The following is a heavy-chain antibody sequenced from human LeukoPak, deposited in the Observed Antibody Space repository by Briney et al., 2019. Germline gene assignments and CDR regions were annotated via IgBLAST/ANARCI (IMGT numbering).Heavy chain of an antibody. CDR1: GYTFTGYY. D-gene: IGHD6-13*01. Sequence: ASVKVSCKASGYTFTGYYMHWVRQAPGQGLEWMGWINPNSGGTNYAQKFQGRVTMTRDTSISTAYMELSRLRSDDTAVYYCARGGGWQQLVLGFSTPEYNWFDPWGQGTLVTVSS. V-gene: IGHV1-2*02. J-gene: IGHJ5*02. CDR3: ARGGGWQQLVLGFSTPEYNWFDP. CDR2: INPNSGGT.